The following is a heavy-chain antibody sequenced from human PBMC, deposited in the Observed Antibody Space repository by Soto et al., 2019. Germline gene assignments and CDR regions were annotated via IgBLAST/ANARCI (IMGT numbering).Heavy chain of an antibody. D-gene: IGHD3-22*01. V-gene: IGHV4-59*01. CDR3: ARDHYDSSGYYFWFDP. Sequence: PSETLSLTCTVSRGSIRSYYWSWLRQPPGKGLEWIGFISYTGSTSYNPSLRSRVTISVDTSKNQFSLKLSSVTAADTAVYYCARDHYDSSGYYFWFDPWGQGTLVTVSS. CDR2: ISYTGST. CDR1: RGSIRSYY. J-gene: IGHJ5*02.